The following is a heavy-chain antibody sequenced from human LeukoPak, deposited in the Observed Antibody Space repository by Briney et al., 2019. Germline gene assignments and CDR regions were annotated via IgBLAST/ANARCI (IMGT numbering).Heavy chain of an antibody. CDR2: IYGGGST. CDR1: GFTFSNAW. V-gene: IGHV3-66*01. J-gene: IGHJ4*02. Sequence: GGSLRLSCAASGFTFSNAWMSWVRQAPGKGLEWVSVIYGGGSTYYADSVKGRFTISRDNSKNTLYLQMNSLRAEDTAVYYCARDLGGNSDYWGQGTLVTVSS. D-gene: IGHD4-23*01. CDR3: ARDLGGNSDY.